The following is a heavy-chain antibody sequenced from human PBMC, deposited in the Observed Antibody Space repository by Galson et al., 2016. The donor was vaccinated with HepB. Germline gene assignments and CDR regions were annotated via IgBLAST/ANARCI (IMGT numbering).Heavy chain of an antibody. D-gene: IGHD1-7*01. J-gene: IGHJ4*02. CDR2: ISGSAGRT. Sequence: SLRLSCAGSGFMFSYYGMSWVRQAPGKGLEWVSGISGSAGRTYSADSVKGRFTISRDNSKNTLYLQMNSLRDEDTAIYYCAKLWAPDLITGSTFSDYWGQGIQVTVSS. CDR3: AKLWAPDLITGSTFSDY. CDR1: GFMFSYYG. V-gene: IGHV3-23*01.